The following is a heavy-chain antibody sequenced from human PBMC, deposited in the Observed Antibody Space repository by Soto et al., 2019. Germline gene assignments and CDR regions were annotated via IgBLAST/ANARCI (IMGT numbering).Heavy chain of an antibody. D-gene: IGHD3-3*02. V-gene: IGHV3-23*01. CDR1: GFSFSSYG. J-gene: IGHJ5*02. CDR2: ISGSGGST. CDR3: ARVSDGWFDP. Sequence: GGSLRLSCAAPGFSFSSYGMSWVRQAPGKGLEWVSTISGSGGSTYYADSVKGRFTISRDNSKNTLYLQMNSLRAEDTAVYYCARVSDGWFDPWGQGTLVTVSS.